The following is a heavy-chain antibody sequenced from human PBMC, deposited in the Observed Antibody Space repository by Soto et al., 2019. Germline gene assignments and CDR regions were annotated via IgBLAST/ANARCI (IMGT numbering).Heavy chain of an antibody. CDR1: GGSFSGYY. J-gene: IGHJ4*02. CDR2: INHSGST. CDR3: ARGPYVYDYVWGSYRIGYYFDY. Sequence: SETLSLTCAVYGGSFSGYYWSWIRQPPGKGLEWIGEINHSGSTNYNPSLKSRVTISVDTSKNQFSLKLSSVTAADTAVYYCARGPYVYDYVWGSYRIGYYFDYWGQGTLVTVSS. D-gene: IGHD3-16*02. V-gene: IGHV4-34*01.